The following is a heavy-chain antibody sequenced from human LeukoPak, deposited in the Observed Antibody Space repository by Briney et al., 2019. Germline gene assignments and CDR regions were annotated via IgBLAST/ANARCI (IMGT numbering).Heavy chain of an antibody. J-gene: IGHJ4*02. CDR2: IYYIGST. V-gene: IGHV4-59*08. D-gene: IGHD5-18*01. Sequence: SETLSLTCTVSGGSISSYYWSWIRQPPGKGLEWIGYIYYIGSTNYNPPLKSRVTISVDTSKNQFSLKLSSVTAADTAVYYCARSRGYSYGTTFLDYWGQGTLATVSS. CDR1: GGSISSYY. CDR3: ARSRGYSYGTTFLDY.